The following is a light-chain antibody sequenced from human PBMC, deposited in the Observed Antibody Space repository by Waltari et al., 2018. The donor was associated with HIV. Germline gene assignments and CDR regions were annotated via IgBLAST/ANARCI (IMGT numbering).Light chain of an antibody. J-gene: IGLJ2*01. CDR3: QVWVDSRDVAVI. V-gene: IGLV3-21*04. CDR1: NIGGKL. Sequence: TQPPSVSVAPGKTARITCGGDNIGGKLVHWYQQKPGQAPALVICDDNDRPSGIPERFSGSNSGNTATLTISRVEGGDEADYYCQVWVDSRDVAVIFGGGTKLTVL. CDR2: DDN.